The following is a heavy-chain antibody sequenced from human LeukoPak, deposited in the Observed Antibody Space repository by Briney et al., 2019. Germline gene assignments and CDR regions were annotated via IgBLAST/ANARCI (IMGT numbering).Heavy chain of an antibody. CDR3: ARDPPGGYSYGYFAYFDY. V-gene: IGHV3-20*04. CDR1: GFTFDDYD. CDR2: INWNGGST. Sequence: GGSLRLSCAASGFTFDDYDMSWVRQAPGKGLEWVSGINWNGGSTGYADSVEGRFTISRDNAKNSLYLQMNSLRAEDTALYYCARDPPGGYSYGYFAYFDYWGQGTLVTVSS. D-gene: IGHD5-18*01. J-gene: IGHJ4*02.